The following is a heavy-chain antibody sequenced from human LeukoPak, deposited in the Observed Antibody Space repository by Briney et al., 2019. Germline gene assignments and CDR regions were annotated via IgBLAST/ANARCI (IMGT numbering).Heavy chain of an antibody. CDR1: GGSISSSSYY. Sequence: SETLSLTWTVSGGSISSSSYYWGWIRQPPGKGLEWIGSIYYSGSTYYNPSLKSRVTISVDTSKNQFSLKLSSVTAADTAVYYCARAVGATGSTDAFDIWGQGTMVTVSS. CDR2: IYYSGST. V-gene: IGHV4-39*07. CDR3: ARAVGATGSTDAFDI. D-gene: IGHD1-26*01. J-gene: IGHJ3*02.